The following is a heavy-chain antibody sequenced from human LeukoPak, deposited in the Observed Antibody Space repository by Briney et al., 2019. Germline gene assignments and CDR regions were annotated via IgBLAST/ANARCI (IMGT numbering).Heavy chain of an antibody. CDR2: ISAYHGNT. CDR1: GYTFTSYG. J-gene: IGHJ1*01. CDR3: ARTPYYEGAEYFQH. V-gene: IGHV1-18*04. D-gene: IGHD3-22*01. Sequence: ASVKVSCKASGYTFTSYGITWVRQASGQGLVWMGWISAYHGNTNYAQKLQGRVTMTTDTSTSTAFMELRSLRSDDTAVYYCARTPYYEGAEYFQHWGQGTLVTVSS.